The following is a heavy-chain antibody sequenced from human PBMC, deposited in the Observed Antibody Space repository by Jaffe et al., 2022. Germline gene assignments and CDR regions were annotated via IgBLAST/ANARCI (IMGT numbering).Heavy chain of an antibody. CDR3: AKDGGVDIVATIQYYFDY. Sequence: EVQLVESGGVVVQPGGSLRLSCAASGFTFDDYAMHWVRQAPGKGLEWVSLISWDGGSTYYADSVKGRFTISRDNSKNSLYLQMNSLRAEDTALYYCAKDGGVDIVATIQYYFDYWGQGTLVTVSS. V-gene: IGHV3-43D*04. CDR2: ISWDGGST. CDR1: GFTFDDYA. J-gene: IGHJ4*02. D-gene: IGHD5-12*01.